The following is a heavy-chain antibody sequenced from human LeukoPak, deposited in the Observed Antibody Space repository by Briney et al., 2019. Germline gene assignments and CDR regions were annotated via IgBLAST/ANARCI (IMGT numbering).Heavy chain of an antibody. CDR1: GGSISSGGYY. CDR3: ARVVTPGWFDP. CDR2: IYYSGST. V-gene: IGHV4-31*03. J-gene: IGHJ5*02. D-gene: IGHD4-23*01. Sequence: SETLSLTCTVSGGSISSGGYYWSWIRQHPGKGLEWIGYIYYSGSTHYNPSLKSRVTISVDTSKNQFSLKLSSVTAADTAVYYCARVVTPGWFDPWGQGTLVTVSS.